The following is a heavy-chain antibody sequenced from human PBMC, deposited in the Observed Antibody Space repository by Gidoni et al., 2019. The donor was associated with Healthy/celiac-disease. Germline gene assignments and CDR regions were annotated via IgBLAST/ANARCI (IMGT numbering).Heavy chain of an antibody. CDR2: INPNSGGT. CDR3: ARDEQGN. J-gene: IGHJ4*02. V-gene: IGHV1-2*02. Sequence: WMGWINPNSGGTNYAQKFQGRVTMTRDTSISTAYMELSRLRSDDTAVYYCARDEQGNWGQGTLVTVSS.